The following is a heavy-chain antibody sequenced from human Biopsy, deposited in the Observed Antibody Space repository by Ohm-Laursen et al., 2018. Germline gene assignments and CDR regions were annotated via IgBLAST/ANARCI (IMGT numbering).Heavy chain of an antibody. Sequence: RSLRLSCAASGFTFSVYAMHWVRQAPGKGLEWVAIIWYDGSSEYYADSVKGRFTISRDDAQNSLYLHMNSLRAEDTAVYYCARLNSGTYDASDLWGQGTMVIVSS. CDR3: ARLNSGTYDASDL. D-gene: IGHD1-26*01. V-gene: IGHV3-33*01. J-gene: IGHJ3*01. CDR2: IWYDGSSE. CDR1: GFTFSVYA.